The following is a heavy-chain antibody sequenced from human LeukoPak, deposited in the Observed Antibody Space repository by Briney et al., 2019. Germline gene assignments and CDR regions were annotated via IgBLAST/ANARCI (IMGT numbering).Heavy chain of an antibody. CDR3: AKCVTGWPNWFDP. CDR1: GFTFSDYW. CDR2: IRTSGDNT. V-gene: IGHV3-23*01. J-gene: IGHJ5*02. D-gene: IGHD6-19*01. Sequence: GGSLRLSCAASGFTFSDYWMHWVRQAPGKGLEWVSTIRTSGDNTYYADSVKGRFTISRDNSKNTLYLQMISLRAEDTALYYCAKCVTGWPNWFDPWGQGTLVTVSS.